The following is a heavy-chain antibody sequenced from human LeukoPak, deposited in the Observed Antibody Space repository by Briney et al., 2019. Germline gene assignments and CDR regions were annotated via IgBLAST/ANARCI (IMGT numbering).Heavy chain of an antibody. J-gene: IGHJ4*02. D-gene: IGHD3-22*01. CDR1: GFTFSSYG. V-gene: IGHV3-23*01. CDR2: ISGSGGST. Sequence: GGSLRLSCAASGFTFSSYGMSWVRQAPGKGLEWVSAISGSGGSTYYADSVKGRFTISRDNSKNTLNLQMNSLRAEDTAVYYCAKDREPETYYYDSSGYEGGYWGQGTLVTVSS. CDR3: AKDREPETYYYDSSGYEGGY.